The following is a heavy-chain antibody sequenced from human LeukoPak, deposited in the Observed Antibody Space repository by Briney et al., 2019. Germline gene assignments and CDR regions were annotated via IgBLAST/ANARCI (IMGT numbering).Heavy chain of an antibody. CDR2: IYYSGST. Sequence: SETLSLTCTVSGGSISSYYWSWIRQPPGKGLEWIGYIYYSGSTNYNPSLKSRVTISVDTSKNQFSLKLSSVTAADTAVYYRARDRRYCSSTSCFEHDAFDIWGQGTMVTVSS. V-gene: IGHV4-59*01. CDR1: GGSISSYY. J-gene: IGHJ3*02. D-gene: IGHD2-2*01. CDR3: ARDRRYCSSTSCFEHDAFDI.